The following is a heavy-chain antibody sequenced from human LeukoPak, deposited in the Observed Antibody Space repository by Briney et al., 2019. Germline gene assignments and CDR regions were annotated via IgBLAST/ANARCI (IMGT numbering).Heavy chain of an antibody. CDR1: GSTFTSYG. CDR3: ATPPPEYYDFWSGYLQGNSFDY. J-gene: IGHJ4*02. Sequence: PGRSMRLSCAASGSTFTSYGMHWVRQAPGKGLGWVSAIRASVGNTYSADSVKGRFTISRDNSKNTPYLQMTSLRAEDTAVYYCATPPPEYYDFWSGYLQGNSFDYWGQGTLGTVFS. V-gene: IGHV3-23*01. CDR2: IRASVGNT. D-gene: IGHD3-3*01.